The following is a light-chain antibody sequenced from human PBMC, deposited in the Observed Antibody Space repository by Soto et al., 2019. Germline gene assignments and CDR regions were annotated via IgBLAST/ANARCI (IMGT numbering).Light chain of an antibody. V-gene: IGKV3-11*01. CDR3: QQRTNWSIT. Sequence: EIVLTQSPATLSLSPGERATLSCRASQSVGSSLAWYQQKPGQAPRLLIYDASNRATGIPARFSGSGSGTDFTLTISSLEPEDFAVYYCQQRTNWSITFGQGTRLEIK. J-gene: IGKJ5*01. CDR2: DAS. CDR1: QSVGSS.